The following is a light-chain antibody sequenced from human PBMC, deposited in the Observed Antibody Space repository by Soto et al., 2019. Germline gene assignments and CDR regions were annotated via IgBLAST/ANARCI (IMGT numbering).Light chain of an antibody. J-gene: IGLJ1*01. CDR2: SDN. CDR3: ATWDDSLNGYV. Sequence: QSVLTQPPSASGTPGQRVTISCSGSSSNIGGNAVNWYQQLPGTAPKLLIYSDNQRPSGVPDRFSGSKSGTSASLAISGLHSEDEADYYCATWDDSLNGYVFATGTKVNVL. CDR1: SSNIGGNA. V-gene: IGLV1-44*01.